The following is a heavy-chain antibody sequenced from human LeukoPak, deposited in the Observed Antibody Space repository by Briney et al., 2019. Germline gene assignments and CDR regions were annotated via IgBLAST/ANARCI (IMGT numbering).Heavy chain of an antibody. V-gene: IGHV5-51*01. CDR3: ARSMTTVTRGFDFDY. Sequence: ESLKISCEGFGYRFTTYWIGWVRQMPGKGLEWMGIIYPSDSDTRYSPSFQGQVTISVDKSISTAYLQWSSLKASDTGMYYCARSMTTVTRGFDFDYWGQGTLVTVSS. J-gene: IGHJ4*02. CDR1: GYRFTTYW. CDR2: IYPSDSDT. D-gene: IGHD4-17*01.